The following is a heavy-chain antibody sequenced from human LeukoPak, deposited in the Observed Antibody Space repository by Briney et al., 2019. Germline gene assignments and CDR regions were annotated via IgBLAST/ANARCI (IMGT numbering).Heavy chain of an antibody. D-gene: IGHD4-17*01. J-gene: IGHJ3*02. CDR1: GFTFSSYG. V-gene: IGHV3-30*18. Sequence: GGSLRLSCAASGFTFSSYGMHWVRQAPGKGLEWVAVISYDGSNKYYADSVKGRFTISRDNFKNTLYLQMNSLRAEDTAVYYCAKGGTVTTLLHAFDIWGQGTMVTVSS. CDR3: AKGGTVTTLLHAFDI. CDR2: ISYDGSNK.